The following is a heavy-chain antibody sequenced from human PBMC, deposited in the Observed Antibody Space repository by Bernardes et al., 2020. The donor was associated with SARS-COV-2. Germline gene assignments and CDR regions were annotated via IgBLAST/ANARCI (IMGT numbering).Heavy chain of an antibody. CDR2: ISGSGGST. V-gene: IGHV3-23*01. Sequence: GGSLRLSCAASGFTFSSYAMSWVRQAPGKGLEWVSAISGSGGSTYYADSVKGRFTISRDNSKNTLYLQMNSLRAEDTAVYYCASRDGYNFGYYYGMDVWGQGTTVTVSS. J-gene: IGHJ6*02. D-gene: IGHD5-12*01. CDR1: GFTFSSYA. CDR3: ASRDGYNFGYYYGMDV.